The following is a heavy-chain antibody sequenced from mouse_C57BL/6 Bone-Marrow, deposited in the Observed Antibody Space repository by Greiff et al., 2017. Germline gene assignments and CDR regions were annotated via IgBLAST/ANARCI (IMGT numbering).Heavy chain of an antibody. V-gene: IGHV7-1*01. CDR2: SRNKANDYTT. J-gene: IGHJ1*03. D-gene: IGHD1-1*01. Sequence: VKLVESGGGLVQSGRSLRLSCATSGFTFSDFYMEWVRPAPGNGLEWIAASRNKANDYTTEYSASVKGRFIVARDTSQSILYLQMNALRAEDTAIYYCARDAPHYYGSSDWYFDVWGTGTTVTVSA. CDR1: GFTFSDFY. CDR3: ARDAPHYYGSSDWYFDV.